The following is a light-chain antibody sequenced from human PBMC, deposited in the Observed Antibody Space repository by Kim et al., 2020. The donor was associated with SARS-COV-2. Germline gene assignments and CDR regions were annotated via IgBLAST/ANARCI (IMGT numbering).Light chain of an antibody. J-gene: IGLJ2*01. V-gene: IGLV2-11*01. CDR1: TAYVVPYHL. Sequence: SVPLACLAPTAYVVPYHLVSRYPHPPRYPPKLMLYAVITRPSRVPDRFSGSTSRNTASLTISGLQAEDEADYYCSSYVGRYRLVFGGGTKVTV. CDR3: SSYVGRYRLV. CDR2: AVI.